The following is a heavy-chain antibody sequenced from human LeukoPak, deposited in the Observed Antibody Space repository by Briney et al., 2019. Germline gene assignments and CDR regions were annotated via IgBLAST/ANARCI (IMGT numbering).Heavy chain of an antibody. D-gene: IGHD5-24*01. CDR1: GGTLSSYA. V-gene: IGHV1-69*13. J-gene: IGHJ5*02. Sequence: ASVKFSCKASGGTLSSYAISWVRQAPGQGLEWMGRIIPIFGTANYAQKFQGRVTITADESTSTAYMELSSLRSEDTAVYYCARDLVEGGYNYGFDPWGQGTLVTVSS. CDR3: ARDLVEGGYNYGFDP. CDR2: IIPIFGTA.